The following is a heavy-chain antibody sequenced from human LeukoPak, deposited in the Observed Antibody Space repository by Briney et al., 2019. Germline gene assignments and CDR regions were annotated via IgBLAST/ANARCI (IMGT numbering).Heavy chain of an antibody. CDR3: ARGDGYNFFDY. J-gene: IGHJ4*02. CDR1: GLSVTTNY. V-gene: IGHV3-53*01. D-gene: IGHD5-24*01. Sequence: PGGSLRLSCAVSGLSVTTNYMSWVRQPPGKGLEWVSDFYVGGATYYADSVKGRFTISRDNSENTLYLQMKSLRAEDTAVYYCARGDGYNFFDYWGQGPLVTVSS. CDR2: FYVGGAT.